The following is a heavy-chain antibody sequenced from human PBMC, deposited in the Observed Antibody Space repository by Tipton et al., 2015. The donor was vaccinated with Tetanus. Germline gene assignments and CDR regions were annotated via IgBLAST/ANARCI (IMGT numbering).Heavy chain of an antibody. CDR1: GFTFSNCA. V-gene: IGHV3-23*01. D-gene: IGHD2-2*01. J-gene: IGHJ4*02. Sequence: SLRLSCAASGFTFSNCAMRWVRQAPGKGLEWVSGISGSGATTYYEDSVKGRFTISRDNPRNTLYLQMNSLRAEDTAVYYCARDSPDILLVPAVWGQGTLVTVSS. CDR2: ISGSGATT. CDR3: ARDSPDILLVPAV.